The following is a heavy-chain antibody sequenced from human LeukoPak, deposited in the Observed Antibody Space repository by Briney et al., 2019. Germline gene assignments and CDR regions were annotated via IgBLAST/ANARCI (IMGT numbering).Heavy chain of an antibody. D-gene: IGHD1-26*01. CDR3: ATSRGSYSRNWFDP. V-gene: IGHV4-61*02. CDR1: GDSISSGSYY. CDR2: IYTSGST. J-gene: IGHJ5*02. Sequence: PSETLSLTCTVSGDSISSGSYYWSWIRQPAGKGLEWIGRIYTSGSTNYNPSLKSRVTISVDTSKNQLSLKLSSVTAADTAVYYCATSRGSYSRNWFDPWGQGTLVTVSS.